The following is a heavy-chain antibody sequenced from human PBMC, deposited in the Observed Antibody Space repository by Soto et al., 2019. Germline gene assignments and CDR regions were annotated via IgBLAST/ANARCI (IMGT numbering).Heavy chain of an antibody. V-gene: IGHV3-15*01. J-gene: IGHJ4*02. CDR3: TTGLSNGYYNFDY. CDR1: GFTFSSYG. Sequence: GSLRLSCAASGFTFSSYGMHWVRQAPGKGLEWIGRIKGETDGGTTDYAAPVKGRFTISRDHSKDTLYLHMNSLKTEDTAVYYCTTGLSNGYYNFDYWGQGTPVTVSS. CDR2: IKGETDGGTT. D-gene: IGHD3-22*01.